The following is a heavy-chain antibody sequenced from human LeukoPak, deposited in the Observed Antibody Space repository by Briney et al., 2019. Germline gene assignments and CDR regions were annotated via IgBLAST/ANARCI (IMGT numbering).Heavy chain of an antibody. D-gene: IGHD2-2*01. CDR2: IYSGGST. CDR1: GFTVSSNY. CDR3: AKRGSYAPPY. Sequence: GGSLRLSCAASGFTVSSNYMSWVRQAPGKGLEWASVIYSGGSTYYADSVKGRVTISRDNSKNTLYLQMNSLRAEDTAVYYCAKRGSYAPPYWGQGTLVPVPS. J-gene: IGHJ4*02. V-gene: IGHV3-66*01.